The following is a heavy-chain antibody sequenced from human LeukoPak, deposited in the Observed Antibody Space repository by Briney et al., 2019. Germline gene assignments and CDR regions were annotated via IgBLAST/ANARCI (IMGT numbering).Heavy chain of an antibody. D-gene: IGHD2-2*02. CDR3: ASDKYQLLYSITLNWFDP. CDR2: IYYSGST. Sequence: PSETLSLTCTVSGGSISSSSYYWGWIRQPPGKGLEWIGSIYYSGSTYYNPSLKSRVTISVDTSKNQFSLKLSSVTAADTAVYYCASDKYQLLYSITLNWFDPWGQGTLVTVSS. J-gene: IGHJ5*02. V-gene: IGHV4-39*01. CDR1: GGSISSSSYY.